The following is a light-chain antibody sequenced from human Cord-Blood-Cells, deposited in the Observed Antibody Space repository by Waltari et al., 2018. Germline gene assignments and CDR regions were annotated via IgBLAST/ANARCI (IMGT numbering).Light chain of an antibody. CDR1: RSDVGGYNY. V-gene: IGLV2-14*01. CDR3: SSYTSSSTLGV. CDR2: EFS. J-gene: IGLJ2*01. Sequence: QSALTQPASVSGSPGQSITISCTGTRSDVGGYNYVSWYQQHPGKAPKPMIYEFSKRPSGVPNRFSGSKSGNTASLTISGLQAEDEADYYCSSYTSSSTLGVFGGGTKLTVL.